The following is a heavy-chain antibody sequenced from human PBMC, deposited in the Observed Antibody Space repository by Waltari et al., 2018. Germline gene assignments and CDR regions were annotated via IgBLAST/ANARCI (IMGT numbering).Heavy chain of an antibody. CDR3: ARIAALFLLDY. J-gene: IGHJ4*02. CDR2: ISPTSTTI. V-gene: IGHV3-48*04. Sequence: EVQLVESGGGLIQPGGSLRLPCAASGFTFGTYSMNWVRQAPGKGLEWVSYISPTSTTIYYADSVKGRFTISRDNAKNTLYLQMNSLRAEDTAVYYCARIAALFLLDYWGQGTLVTGSS. CDR1: GFTFGTYS. D-gene: IGHD6-6*01.